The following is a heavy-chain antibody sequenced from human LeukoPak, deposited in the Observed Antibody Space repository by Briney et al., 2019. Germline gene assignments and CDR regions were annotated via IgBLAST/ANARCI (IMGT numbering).Heavy chain of an antibody. CDR2: ISGSGDST. V-gene: IGHV3-23*01. Sequence: GGSLRLSCAASGSTFRSYGMTWVRQAPGKGLEWVSAISGSGDSTYYADSVKGRFTIPRDNSRNTLYLQMNSLRAGDTAVYYCAKSFRSTSLDYWGQGTLVTVSS. CDR1: GSTFRSYG. CDR3: AKSFRSTSLDY. D-gene: IGHD2-2*01. J-gene: IGHJ4*02.